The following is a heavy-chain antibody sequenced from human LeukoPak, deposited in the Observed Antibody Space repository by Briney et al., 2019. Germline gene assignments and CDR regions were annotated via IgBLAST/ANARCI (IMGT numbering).Heavy chain of an antibody. D-gene: IGHD2-2*01. CDR3: AGSIVVPAAIKSYYFDH. V-gene: IGHV3-20*04. Sequence: PGGSLRLSCAASGFTFDNHGMSWVRQAPGKGLEWVSGINRNGGSTGYADSVKGRFTISRDNAKNSLYLQMNSLRAEDTALYYCAGSIVVPAAIKSYYFDHWGQGTLVTVSS. J-gene: IGHJ4*02. CDR2: INRNGGST. CDR1: GFTFDNHG.